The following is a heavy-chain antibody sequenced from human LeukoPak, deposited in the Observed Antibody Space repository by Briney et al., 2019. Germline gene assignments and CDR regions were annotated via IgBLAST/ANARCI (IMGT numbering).Heavy chain of an antibody. D-gene: IGHD2-2*01. V-gene: IGHV3-21*01. CDR2: ISSSSSYI. Sequence: GGSLRLSCAASGFTFSSYSMNWVRQAPGKGLEWVSPISSSSSYIYYADSVKGRFTISRDNAKNSLYLQMNSLRAEDTAVYYCAGHCSSTSCYAGPVDYWGQGTLVTVSS. J-gene: IGHJ4*02. CDR3: AGHCSSTSCYAGPVDY. CDR1: GFTFSSYS.